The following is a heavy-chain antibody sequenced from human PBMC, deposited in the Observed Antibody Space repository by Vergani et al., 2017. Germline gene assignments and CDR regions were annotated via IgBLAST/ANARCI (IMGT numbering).Heavy chain of an antibody. D-gene: IGHD4-11*01. J-gene: IGHJ5*02. CDR3: AKGLHRNWFDP. Sequence: EVQLVESGGGLVQPGRSLRLSCAASGFTFDDYAMHWVRQAPGKGLEWVSGISWNSGSIGYADSVKGRFTISRDNAKNSLYLQMNSLRAEDTALYYCAKGLHRNWFDPWGQGTLVTVSS. CDR2: ISWNSGSI. V-gene: IGHV3-9*01. CDR1: GFTFDDYA.